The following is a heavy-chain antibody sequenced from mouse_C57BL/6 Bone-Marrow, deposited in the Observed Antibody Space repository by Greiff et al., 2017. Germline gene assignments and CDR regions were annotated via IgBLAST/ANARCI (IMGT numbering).Heavy chain of an antibody. Sequence: EVQLVESGGGLVQSGRSLKLSCATSGFTFSDFYMEWVRQAPGKGLEWIAASRNKANDYTSEYSASVKGRFIVSRDTSQSILYLQMNALRAEDTAIYYCARDDDDGGDYAMDYWGQGTSVTVSS. J-gene: IGHJ4*01. D-gene: IGHD2-12*01. CDR1: GFTFSDFY. CDR3: ARDDDDGGDYAMDY. V-gene: IGHV7-1*01. CDR2: SRNKANDYTS.